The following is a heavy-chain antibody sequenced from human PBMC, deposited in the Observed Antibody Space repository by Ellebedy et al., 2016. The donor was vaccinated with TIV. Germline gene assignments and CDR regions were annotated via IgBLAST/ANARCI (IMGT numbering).Heavy chain of an antibody. CDR1: GFTFSNYA. J-gene: IGHJ6*02. D-gene: IGHD4-17*01. CDR2: ISYAGRNK. V-gene: IGHV3-30*18. CDR3: AKALDYGDGYGMNV. Sequence: GESLKISCAASGFTFSNYAMHCVRQAPGKGLEWVAVISYAGRNKNYADSVKGRFTISRDNSKNTLDLQMNSLRAEDTAVYYCAKALDYGDGYGMNVWGQGTTVTVSS.